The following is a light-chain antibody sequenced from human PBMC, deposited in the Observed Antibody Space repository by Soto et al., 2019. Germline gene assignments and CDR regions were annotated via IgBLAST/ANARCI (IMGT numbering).Light chain of an antibody. J-gene: IGKJ2*01. CDR1: QNLSRN. V-gene: IGKV3-15*01. CDR3: QQYDNWPHT. CDR2: GAS. Sequence: EMVMTQSPATLSVSPGERATLSCRASQNLSRNLAWYQQQPSQAPRLLIYGASNRATGIPARFSGSGSGTDFTLTISSLQSEDFGVYYCQQYDNWPHTFGQGTKLEIK.